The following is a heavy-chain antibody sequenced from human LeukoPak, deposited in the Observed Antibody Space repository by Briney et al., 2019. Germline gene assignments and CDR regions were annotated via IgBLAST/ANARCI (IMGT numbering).Heavy chain of an antibody. CDR1: GYTFTSYY. J-gene: IGHJ4*02. V-gene: IGHV1-46*01. Sequence: ASVKVSCKASGYTFTSYYMHWVRQAPGQGLEWMGIINPSGGSTSYAQKFQGRVTMTRDTSTSTVYMELTSLRSEDTAVYYCARAAAAGRHAPPVGYWGQVTPVTVSS. D-gene: IGHD6-13*01. CDR3: ARAAAAGRHAPPVGY. CDR2: INPSGGST.